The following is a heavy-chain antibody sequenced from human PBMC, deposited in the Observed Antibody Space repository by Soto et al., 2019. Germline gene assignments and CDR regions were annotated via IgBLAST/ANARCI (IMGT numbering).Heavy chain of an antibody. D-gene: IGHD4-17*01. CDR2: ISYHGARK. CDR3: EKSADYGDRGDWPAP. J-gene: IGHJ5*02. V-gene: IGHV3-30*18. Sequence: QVQLVESGGGVVQPGRSLTLSCVASGFIFSNYGMHWVRQAPGKGLEWVAVISYHGARKYYADSVKGRFTISRDNSKNTLYLKMNSVGLEDTAIYHCEKSADYGDRGDWPAPWGRGPLVTVS. CDR1: GFIFSNYG.